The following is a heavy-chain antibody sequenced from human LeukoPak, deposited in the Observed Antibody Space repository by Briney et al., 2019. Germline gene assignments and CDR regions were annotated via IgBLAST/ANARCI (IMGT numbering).Heavy chain of an antibody. CDR3: ARDITLTRGGRSDY. J-gene: IGHJ4*02. Sequence: SGGSLRLSCAASGFTFSSYWMYWVRHAPGKGLVWVSRINTDGKTTNYADSVKGRFTISRDNAKNTLYLQMNRLRAEDTAVYYCARDITLTRGGRSDYWGQGTLVTVSA. CDR2: INTDGKTT. D-gene: IGHD3-10*01. V-gene: IGHV3-74*01. CDR1: GFTFSSYW.